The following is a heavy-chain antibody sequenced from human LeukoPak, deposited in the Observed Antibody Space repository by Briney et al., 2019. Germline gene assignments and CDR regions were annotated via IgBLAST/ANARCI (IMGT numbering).Heavy chain of an antibody. CDR2: IHPSGTT. V-gene: IGHV4-34*01. Sequence: SETLSLTCTVYGGSFSHNYWHWIRQPPGKGPEWIGEIHPSGTTTYNPSLESRVSISVDTPNNQFSLRVTSVTAADTAIYYCARGVDSAKVGYWGRGTLVTVSS. D-gene: IGHD3-3*01. CDR1: GGSFSHNY. CDR3: ARGVDSAKVGY. J-gene: IGHJ4*02.